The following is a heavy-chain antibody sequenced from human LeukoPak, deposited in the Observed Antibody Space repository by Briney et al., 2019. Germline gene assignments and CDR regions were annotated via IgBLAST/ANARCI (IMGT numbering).Heavy chain of an antibody. V-gene: IGHV3-48*03. Sequence: GGSLRLSCAASGFTFSSYEMNWVRQAPGKGLEWVSYISQRGSTIYYADSVKARFTISRDNAKNSLYLQMNSLRAEDTAVYYCARLLYYGMDVWGQGTTVTVSS. CDR2: ISQRGSTI. CDR3: ARLLYYGMDV. CDR1: GFTFSSYE. J-gene: IGHJ6*02.